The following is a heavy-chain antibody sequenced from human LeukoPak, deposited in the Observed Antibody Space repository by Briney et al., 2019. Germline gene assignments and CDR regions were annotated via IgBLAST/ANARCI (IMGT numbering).Heavy chain of an antibody. CDR3: ARGVGPRTSYYYLDH. Sequence: GASVTVSCKASGYTLTIYEINWVRQVSGQGLEWMGCMNPSTLETGIAQNFQGRVTLTRETTINTAYMDLSGLRSEDTAIYFCARGVGPRTSYYYLDHGGQGTLLTVPS. J-gene: IGHJ4*02. V-gene: IGHV1-8*01. CDR1: GYTLTIYE. D-gene: IGHD1-26*01. CDR2: MNPSTLET.